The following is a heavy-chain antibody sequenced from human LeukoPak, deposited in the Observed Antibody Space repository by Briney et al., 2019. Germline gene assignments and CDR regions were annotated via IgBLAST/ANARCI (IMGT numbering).Heavy chain of an antibody. CDR1: GYSFTSYW. Sequence: GESLKISCKGSGYSFTSYWIGWVRQMAGKGLEWMGIMYPPDSDTRYSPSFQGQVTISADKSINTAYLQWSSLKASDTAMYYCARRPYIGSSWGAFDIWGQGTMVTVSS. J-gene: IGHJ3*02. D-gene: IGHD6-6*01. CDR2: MYPPDSDT. CDR3: ARRPYIGSSWGAFDI. V-gene: IGHV5-51*01.